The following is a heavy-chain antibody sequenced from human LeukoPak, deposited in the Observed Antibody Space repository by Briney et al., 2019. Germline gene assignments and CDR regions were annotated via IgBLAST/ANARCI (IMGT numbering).Heavy chain of an antibody. D-gene: IGHD3-10*01. V-gene: IGHV4-39*02. Sequence: SETLCLTCSASGVTIPTTRYYWGWIRQSPGKGLEWIGSVYYFGNAYYEPSLLSRATICKDTSKKHITLNLTSVTAGDTAIYYCATQKEGSYFESWGRGTLVTVSS. CDR1: GVTIPTTRYY. CDR2: VYYFGNA. J-gene: IGHJ4*02. CDR3: ATQKEGSYFES.